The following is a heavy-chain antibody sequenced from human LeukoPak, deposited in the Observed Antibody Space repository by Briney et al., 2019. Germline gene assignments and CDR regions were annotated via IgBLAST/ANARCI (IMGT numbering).Heavy chain of an antibody. V-gene: IGHV3-21*01. J-gene: IGHJ4*02. CDR2: IGSSGTYI. CDR1: GFTFSSYS. CDR3: LPTAEKIDS. D-gene: IGHD4-17*01. Sequence: TGGSLRLSCAASGFTFSSYSMNWVRQAPGKGLEWVSAIGSSGTYIYYADSVKGRFIISRDNAKNSLSLQMNSLRAEDTAVYYCLPTAEKIDSWGQGPLVTVSS.